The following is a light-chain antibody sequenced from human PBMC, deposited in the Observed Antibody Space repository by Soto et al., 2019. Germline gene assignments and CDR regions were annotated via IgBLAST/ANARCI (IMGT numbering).Light chain of an antibody. CDR1: SSNIGAGYD. CDR2: GNS. V-gene: IGLV1-40*01. Sequence: QSVLTQPPSVSGAPGQWVTISCTGSSSNIGAGYDVHWYQQLPGTAPKLLIYGNSNRPSGVPDQFSGSKSGTSASLAITGLQAEDEADYYCQSYDSSLSGWVFGGGTKLTVL. CDR3: QSYDSSLSGWV. J-gene: IGLJ3*02.